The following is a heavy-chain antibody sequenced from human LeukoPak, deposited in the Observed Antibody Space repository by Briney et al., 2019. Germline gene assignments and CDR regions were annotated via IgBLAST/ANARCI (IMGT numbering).Heavy chain of an antibody. CDR1: GFTFSNHA. J-gene: IGHJ4*02. CDR3: TRDSSGPAF. V-gene: IGHV3-53*01. CDR2: IHDTGGT. D-gene: IGHD6-19*01. Sequence: GGSLRLSCITSGFTFSNHAMHWVRQAPGKGLEWVSVIHDTGGTFYSDSVKGRFTISRDSSKNTLYLQMNSLRVDDTAVYYCTRDSSGPAFWGQGTLVTVSS.